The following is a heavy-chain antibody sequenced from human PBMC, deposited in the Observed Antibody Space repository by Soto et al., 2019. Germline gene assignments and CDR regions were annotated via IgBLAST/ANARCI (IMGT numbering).Heavy chain of an antibody. CDR3: ATDLFGEIVVGLQDWFDP. V-gene: IGHV1-24*01. J-gene: IGHJ5*02. CDR1: GYTLTELS. Sequence: QVQLVQSGAEVKKPGASVKVSCKVSGYTLTELSMHWVRQAPGKGLEWMGGFDPEDGETIYAQKFQGRVTMTEDTSTDTAYMELSSLRSEDTAVYYCATDLFGEIVVGLQDWFDPWGQGTLVTVSS. D-gene: IGHD2-21*01. CDR2: FDPEDGET.